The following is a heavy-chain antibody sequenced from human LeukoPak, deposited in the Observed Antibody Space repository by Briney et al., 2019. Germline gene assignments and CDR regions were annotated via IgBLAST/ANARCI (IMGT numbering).Heavy chain of an antibody. CDR1: GYSFTSYW. CDR3: ARQKGIAVAGPDGFDP. CDR2: VDPTDSYT. J-gene: IGHJ5*02. Sequence: GESLKISCQGSGYSFTSYWISWVRQMPGKCLEWLGRVDPTDSYTYYSPSFQGHVTISADKSIYTAYLQWSSLKASDTAMYYCARQKGIAVAGPDGFDPWGQGTLVTVSS. D-gene: IGHD6-19*01. V-gene: IGHV5-10-1*01.